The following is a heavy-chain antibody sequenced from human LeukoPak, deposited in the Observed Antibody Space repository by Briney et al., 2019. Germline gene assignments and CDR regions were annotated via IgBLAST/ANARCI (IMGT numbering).Heavy chain of an antibody. CDR2: ISYDESNK. V-gene: IGHV3-30-3*01. D-gene: IGHD2-2*02. Sequence: QTGGSLRLSCAASGFTFSSNAMHWVRQAPGKGLEWVALISYDESNKYYADSVKGRFTISRDNSKNTLYLQMNSLRPGDTAVYYCARDAKCCSSISCYTDYWGQGTLVTVSS. CDR1: GFTFSSNA. CDR3: ARDAKCCSSISCYTDY. J-gene: IGHJ4*02.